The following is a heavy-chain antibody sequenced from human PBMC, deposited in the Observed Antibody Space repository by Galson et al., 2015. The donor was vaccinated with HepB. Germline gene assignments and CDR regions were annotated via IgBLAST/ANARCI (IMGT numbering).Heavy chain of an antibody. CDR2: ISGSGGST. CDR1: GFTFSSYA. Sequence: SLRLSCAASGFTFSSYAMSWVRQAPGKGLEWVSAISGSGGSTYYADSVKGRFTISRDNSKNTLYLQMNSLRAEDTAVYYCAKDHLHTVNRRVDPWGQGTLVTVSS. V-gene: IGHV3-23*01. J-gene: IGHJ5*02. CDR3: AKDHLHTVNRRVDP. D-gene: IGHD1-14*01.